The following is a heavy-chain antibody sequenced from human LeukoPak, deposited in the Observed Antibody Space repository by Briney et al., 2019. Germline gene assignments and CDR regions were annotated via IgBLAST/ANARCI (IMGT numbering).Heavy chain of an antibody. J-gene: IGHJ4*02. V-gene: IGHV3-66*02. CDR2: IYDRGDT. CDR3: AGRRANTCNFCFVY. Sequence: GGSLRLSCAVSGFTVTSNSMSWVRQAPGKGLEWVSVIYDRGDTYYADSVKGRFTVSRDTSKNTLYLQLNNLGAEDTAVYYCAGRRANTCNFCFVYWGQGTLVTVSS. D-gene: IGHD1-1*01. CDR1: GFTVTSNS.